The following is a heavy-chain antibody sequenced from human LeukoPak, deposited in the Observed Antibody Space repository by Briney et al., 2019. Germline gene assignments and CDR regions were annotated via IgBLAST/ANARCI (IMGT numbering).Heavy chain of an antibody. CDR3: ARAPDWANWFDP. CDR1: GFTFSDYY. V-gene: IGHV3-11*01. D-gene: IGHD2-21*01. Sequence: GGSLRLSCAASGFTFSDYYMSWIRQAPGKGLEWVSYISSSGSTIYYADSVKGRFTISRDNAKNSLYLQMYSLRAEDTAVYYCARAPDWANWFDPWGQGTLVTVSS. CDR2: ISSSGSTI. J-gene: IGHJ5*02.